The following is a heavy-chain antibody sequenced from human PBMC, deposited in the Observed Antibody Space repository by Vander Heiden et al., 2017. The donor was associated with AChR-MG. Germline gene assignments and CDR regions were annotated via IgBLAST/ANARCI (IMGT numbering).Heavy chain of an antibody. CDR2: IGDRGGST. J-gene: IGHJ4*02. V-gene: IGHV3-23*01. CDR1: AFTFDHYA. CDR3: AKDLQDVDGSGSFAEN. Sequence: EVQPLESGGGMVQSGGPLSLPCAASAFTFDHYAMSWVRQAPGKELEWVSGIGDRGGSTFYADSVKGRFTISRENSKNTLYLQMNGLSVEDTAVYYCAKDLQDVDGSGSFAENWGQGTLVTVS. D-gene: IGHD3-10*01.